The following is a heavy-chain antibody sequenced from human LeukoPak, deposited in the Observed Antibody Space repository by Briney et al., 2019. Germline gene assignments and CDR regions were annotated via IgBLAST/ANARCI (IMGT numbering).Heavy chain of an antibody. Sequence: SETLSLTCAVYGGSFRDYYWTWIRQAPGKGLEWIGEINHSGSTTYTPSLKSRVTISLDTSKSQFSLRLSSVTAADSAVYYCARSRVSGFGFDYWGQGTLVTVSP. CDR2: INHSGST. J-gene: IGHJ4*02. CDR3: ARSRVSGFGFDY. V-gene: IGHV4-34*01. CDR1: GGSFRDYY. D-gene: IGHD5-12*01.